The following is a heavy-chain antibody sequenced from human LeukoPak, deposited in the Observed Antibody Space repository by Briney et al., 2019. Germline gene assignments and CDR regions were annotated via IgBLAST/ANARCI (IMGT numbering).Heavy chain of an antibody. CDR2: IYPGDSDT. J-gene: IGHJ4*02. V-gene: IGHV5-51*01. CDR3: ARGQVQCGGDCSTIDY. CDR1: GYSFTSYW. Sequence: GESLKISCKGSGYSFTSYWIGWVRQMPGKGLEWMGIIYPGDSDTRYSPPFQGQVTISADKSISTAYLQWSSLKASDTAMYYCARGQVQCGGDCSTIDYWGQGTLVTVSS. D-gene: IGHD2-21*02.